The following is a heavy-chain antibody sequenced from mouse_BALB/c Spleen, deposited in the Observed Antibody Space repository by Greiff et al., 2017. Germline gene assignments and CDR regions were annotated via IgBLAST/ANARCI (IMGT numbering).Heavy chain of an antibody. CDR2: ISSGGGST. J-gene: IGHJ3*01. CDR1: GFAFSSYD. CDR3: ARRGELAWFAY. Sequence: EVQLVESGGGLVKPGGSLKLSCAASGFAFSSYDMSWVRQTPEKRLEWVAYISSGGGSTYYPDTVKGRFTISRDNAKNTLYLQMSSLKSEDTAMYYCARRGELAWFAYWGQGTLVTVSA. V-gene: IGHV5-12-1*01.